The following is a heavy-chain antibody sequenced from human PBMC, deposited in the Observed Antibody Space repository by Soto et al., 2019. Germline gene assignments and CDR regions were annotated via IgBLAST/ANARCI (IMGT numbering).Heavy chain of an antibody. CDR1: GFTFGTHA. CDR3: ARAFCTNGVCYYFFDY. Sequence: GGSLRLSCAASGFTFGTHAMHWVRQAPGKGLEWVAVIYYDGSNRYYGDAVKGRFTISRDNSKSTLYLQMSSLRAEDTAVYYCARAFCTNGVCYYFFDYWGHGTRVTVSS. D-gene: IGHD2-8*01. V-gene: IGHV3-33*01. J-gene: IGHJ4*01. CDR2: IYYDGSNR.